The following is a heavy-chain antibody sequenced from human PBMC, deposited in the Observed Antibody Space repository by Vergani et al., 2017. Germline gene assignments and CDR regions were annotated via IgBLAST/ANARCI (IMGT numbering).Heavy chain of an antibody. V-gene: IGHV1-18*01. CDR2: ISAYNGNT. Sequence: QVQLVQSGAEVKKPGASVKVSCKASGYTFTSYGISWVRQAPGQGLEWMGWISAYNGNTNYAQKLQGRVTMTTDTSTSTAYMELRSLRSDDTAVYYCAGGRMVRGFTITNYYYYYGMDVWGQGTTVTVSS. J-gene: IGHJ6*02. CDR1: GYTFTSYG. CDR3: AGGRMVRGFTITNYYYYYGMDV. D-gene: IGHD3-10*01.